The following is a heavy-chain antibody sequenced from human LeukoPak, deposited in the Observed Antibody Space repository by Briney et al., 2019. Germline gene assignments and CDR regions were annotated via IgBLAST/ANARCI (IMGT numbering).Heavy chain of an antibody. J-gene: IGHJ4*02. CDR3: ARVMRQQPIFDY. CDR1: GYTFTGHY. D-gene: IGHD6-13*01. V-gene: IGHV1-2*02. Sequence: ASVKVSCKASGYTFTGHYMHWVRQAPGQGLEWMGWINPNNGGTNYAQKFQGRVTMTRDTSISTAYMELSRLRSDDTAVYYCARVMRQQPIFDYWGQGTLVTVSS. CDR2: INPNNGGT.